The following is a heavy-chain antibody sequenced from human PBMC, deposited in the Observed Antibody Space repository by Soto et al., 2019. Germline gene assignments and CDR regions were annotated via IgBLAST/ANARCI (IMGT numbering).Heavy chain of an antibody. J-gene: IGHJ6*02. D-gene: IGHD2-2*01. CDR3: ARDIVVVPAADNDFWNPLLTLYYYYGMDV. CDR2: INHSGST. CDR1: GGSFSGYY. V-gene: IGHV4-34*01. Sequence: SETLSLTCAVYGGSFSGYYWSWIRQPPGKGLEWIGEINHSGSTNYNPSLKSRVTISVDTSKNQFSLKLSSVTAADTAVYYCARDIVVVPAADNDFWNPLLTLYYYYGMDVWGQGTTVTVSS.